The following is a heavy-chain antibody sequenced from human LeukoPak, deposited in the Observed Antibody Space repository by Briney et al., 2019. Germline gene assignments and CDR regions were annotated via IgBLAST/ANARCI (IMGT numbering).Heavy chain of an antibody. D-gene: IGHD6-19*01. CDR2: IDWDDDK. Sequence: SGPALVKPTQTLTLTCTFSGFSLSTSGMCVSWIRQPPGKALEWLARIDWDDDKYYSTSLKTRLTISKDTSENQVVLTMTNMDPVDTATYYCARIAVAGKEGDYWGQGTLVTVSS. CDR1: GFSLSTSGMC. V-gene: IGHV2-70*11. CDR3: ARIAVAGKEGDY. J-gene: IGHJ4*02.